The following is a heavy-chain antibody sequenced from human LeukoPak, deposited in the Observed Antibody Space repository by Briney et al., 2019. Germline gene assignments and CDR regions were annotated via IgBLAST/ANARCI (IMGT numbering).Heavy chain of an antibody. CDR1: GFTFSNAW. CDR3: TTLSYAAAPT. D-gene: IGHD2-2*01. J-gene: IGHJ5*02. Sequence: PGGSLRLSRAASGFTFSNAWMSWVRQAPGKGLEWVSRVRSETDGGTTDYAAPVQGRFTISRDDSKNTLYLQMNSLETDDTAVYYCTTLSYAAAPTWGQGTLVTVSS. CDR2: VRSETDGGTT. V-gene: IGHV3-15*01.